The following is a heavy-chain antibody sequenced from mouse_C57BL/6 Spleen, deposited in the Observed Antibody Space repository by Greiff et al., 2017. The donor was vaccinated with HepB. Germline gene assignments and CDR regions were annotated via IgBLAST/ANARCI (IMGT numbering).Heavy chain of an antibody. V-gene: IGHV1-54*01. D-gene: IGHD2-4*01. CDR2: INPGSGGT. J-gene: IGHJ3*01. CDR3: ARDLGYDYDRFAY. Sequence: VQLQQSGAELVRPGTSVKVSCKASGYAFTNYLIEWVKQRPGQGLEWIGVINPGSGGTNYNEKFKGKATLTADKSSSTAYMQLSSLTSEDSAVYFGARDLGYDYDRFAYWGQGTLVTVSA. CDR1: GYAFTNYL.